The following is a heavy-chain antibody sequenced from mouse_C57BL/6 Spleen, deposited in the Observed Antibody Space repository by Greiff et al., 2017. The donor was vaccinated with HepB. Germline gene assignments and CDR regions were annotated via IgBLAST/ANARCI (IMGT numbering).Heavy chain of an antibody. CDR2: IDPSDSYT. D-gene: IGHD2-2*01. V-gene: IGHV1-50*01. J-gene: IGHJ2*01. CDR1: GYTFTSYW. CDR3: ARRGLPYYFDY. Sequence: QVQLQQPGAELVKPGASVKLSCKASGYTFTSYWMQWVKQRPGQGLEWIGEIDPSDSYTNYNQKFKGKATLTVDTASSTAYMQLSSLTSEDSAVYSCARRGLPYYFDYWGQGTTLTVSS.